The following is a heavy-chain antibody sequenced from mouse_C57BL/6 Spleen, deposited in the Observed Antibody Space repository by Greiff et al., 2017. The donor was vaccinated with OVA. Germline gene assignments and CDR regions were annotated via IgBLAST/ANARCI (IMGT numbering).Heavy chain of an antibody. CDR3: ARGYYGSEGAMDY. Sequence: DVKLVESGGGLVKPGGSLKLSCAASGFTFSSYAMSWVRQTPEKRLEWVATISDGGSYTYYPDNVKGRFTISRDNAKNNLYLQMSHLKSEDTAMYYCARGYYGSEGAMDYWGQGTSVTVSS. J-gene: IGHJ4*01. V-gene: IGHV5-4*03. CDR2: ISDGGSYT. D-gene: IGHD1-1*01. CDR1: GFTFSSYA.